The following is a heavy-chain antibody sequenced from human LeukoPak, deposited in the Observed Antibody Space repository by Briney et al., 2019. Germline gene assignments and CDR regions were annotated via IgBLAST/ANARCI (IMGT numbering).Heavy chain of an antibody. CDR1: GFTFSSYG. J-gene: IGHJ6*03. V-gene: IGHV3-30*02. CDR3: AKEGAYSSSWFSRYYYYYYMDV. Sequence: GGSLRLSCAASGFTFSSYGMHWVRQAPGKGLEWVAFIRYDGSNKYYTDSVKGRFTISRDNSKNTLYLQMNSLRAEDTAVYYCAKEGAYSSSWFSRYYYYYYMDVWGKGTTVTVSS. CDR2: IRYDGSNK. D-gene: IGHD6-13*01.